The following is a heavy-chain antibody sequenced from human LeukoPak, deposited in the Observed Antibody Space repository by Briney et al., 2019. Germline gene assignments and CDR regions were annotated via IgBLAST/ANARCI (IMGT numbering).Heavy chain of an antibody. D-gene: IGHD3-16*01. Sequence: PSETLSLTCTVSGGSISSSSYYWGWIRQPPGKGLEWIGSIYYSGSTYYNPSLKSRVTISVDTSKNQFSLKLSSVTAADTAVYYCARELLGPQAYNWFDPWGQGTLVTVSS. CDR3: ARELLGPQAYNWFDP. J-gene: IGHJ5*02. CDR2: IYYSGST. CDR1: GGSISSSSYY. V-gene: IGHV4-39*02.